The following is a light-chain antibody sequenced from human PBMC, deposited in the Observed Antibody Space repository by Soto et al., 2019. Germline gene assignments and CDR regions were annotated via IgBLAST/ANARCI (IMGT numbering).Light chain of an antibody. CDR2: GAS. J-gene: IGKJ1*01. V-gene: IGKV3-20*01. Sequence: EIVWTQSPGTLSLSPGERATLSCRASQSVSSSYLAWYQQKPGQAPRLLIYGASSRATGIPDRFRGSESGTDFTLTISRLEPEDFAVYYCQQYGSSLWTFGQGTKVDIK. CDR1: QSVSSSY. CDR3: QQYGSSLWT.